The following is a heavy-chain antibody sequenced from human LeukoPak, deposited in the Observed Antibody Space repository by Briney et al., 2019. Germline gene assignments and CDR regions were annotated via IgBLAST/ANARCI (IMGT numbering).Heavy chain of an antibody. J-gene: IGHJ5*02. CDR2: IYHSGST. V-gene: IGHV4-4*02. CDR3: ARGIALASVTWFDP. D-gene: IGHD6-19*01. CDR1: GPSIRSSNW. Sequence: PSETLSLTCAVSGPSIRSSNWWSWVRQPPGKGLEWIGEIYHSGSTNYNPSLKSRVTISVDKSKNQFSLRVNSVTAADTAFYYCARGIALASVTWFDPWGQGTLVTVSS.